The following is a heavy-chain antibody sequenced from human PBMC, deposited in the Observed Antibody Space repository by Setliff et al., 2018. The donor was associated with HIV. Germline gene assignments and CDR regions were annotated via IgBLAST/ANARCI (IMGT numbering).Heavy chain of an antibody. CDR3: ARILGSHYYYGMDV. CDR2: MYYSGST. CDR1: GGSISSYF. V-gene: IGHV4-59*08. J-gene: IGHJ6*02. D-gene: IGHD6-19*01. Sequence: PSETLSLTCNVSGGSISSYFWNWIRQSPGKGLQWIGYMYYSGSTNYNPSLKSRVTISVDTSKNQFSLILSSVTAADTAVYFCARILGSHYYYGMDVWGPGTTVTVSS.